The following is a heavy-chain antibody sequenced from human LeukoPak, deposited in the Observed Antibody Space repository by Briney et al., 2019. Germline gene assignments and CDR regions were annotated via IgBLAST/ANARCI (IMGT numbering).Heavy chain of an antibody. J-gene: IGHJ4*02. CDR3: ARQGLGAARDYFDY. Sequence: SVKVSCKASGGTFSSYAISWVRQAPGQGLEWMGGIIPIFGTANYAQKFQGRVTITTDESTSTAYMELSSLRSEDTAVYYCARQGLGAARDYFDYWGQGALVTVSS. CDR1: GGTFSSYA. CDR2: IIPIFGTA. D-gene: IGHD6-6*01. V-gene: IGHV1-69*05.